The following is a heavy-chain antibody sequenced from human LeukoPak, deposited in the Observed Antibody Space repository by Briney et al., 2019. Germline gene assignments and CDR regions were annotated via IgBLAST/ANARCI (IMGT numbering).Heavy chain of an antibody. J-gene: IGHJ6*03. CDR1: GYSISSGYY. D-gene: IGHD2-2*01. CDR2: IYYSGST. V-gene: IGHV4-38-2*02. Sequence: SETLSLTCTVSGYSISSGYYWGWIRQPPGKALEWIGSIYYSGSTYYNPSLKSRVTISVDTSKNQFSLKLSSVTAADTAVYYCARLPAAIDYYMDVWGKGTTVTISS. CDR3: ARLPAAIDYYMDV.